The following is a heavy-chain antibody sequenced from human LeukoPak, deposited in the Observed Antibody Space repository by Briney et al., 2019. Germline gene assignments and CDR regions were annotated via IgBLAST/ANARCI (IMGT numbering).Heavy chain of an antibody. CDR3: ASEFGSGSYYNFDS. J-gene: IGHJ5*01. V-gene: IGHV1-2*02. Sequence: GASVKVSCKASGYFFSDYYIHWVRQAPGQGLEWMGWINPNTGDRTYAQKFQGRITLTRDMAMTTAFMELTNLKSDDMAFYFCASEFGSGSYYNFDSWGQGTLVTVSS. CDR1: GYFFSDYY. D-gene: IGHD3-10*01. CDR2: INPNTGDR.